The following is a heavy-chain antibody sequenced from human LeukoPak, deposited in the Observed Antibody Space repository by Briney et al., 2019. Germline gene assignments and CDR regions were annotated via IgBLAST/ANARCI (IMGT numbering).Heavy chain of an antibody. Sequence: PGGSLRLSCAASGFTFSNYAMHWVRQAPGKGLEWVAVISYDGSNKYYADSVKGRFTISRDNSKNTLYLQINSLRAEDTAVYYCARDPSLGYCAGGSCLSFDYWGQGTLVTVSS. CDR2: ISYDGSNK. J-gene: IGHJ4*02. V-gene: IGHV3-30-3*01. D-gene: IGHD2-15*01. CDR3: ARDPSLGYCAGGSCLSFDY. CDR1: GFTFSNYA.